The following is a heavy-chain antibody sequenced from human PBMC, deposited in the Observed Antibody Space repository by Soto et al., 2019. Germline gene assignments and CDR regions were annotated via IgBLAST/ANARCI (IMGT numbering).Heavy chain of an antibody. CDR1: GYTFTRYG. CDR2: ISAYNGNT. V-gene: IGHV1-18*01. Sequence: ASVKVSCKASGYTFTRYGISWVRQAPGQGLEWMGWISAYNGNTNYAQKLRGRVTMTTDTSTSTAFMELRSLRSDDTAVYYCARDVGYSSTWEFWGQGTMVTVSS. CDR3: ARDVGYSSTWEF. D-gene: IGHD6-13*01. J-gene: IGHJ3*01.